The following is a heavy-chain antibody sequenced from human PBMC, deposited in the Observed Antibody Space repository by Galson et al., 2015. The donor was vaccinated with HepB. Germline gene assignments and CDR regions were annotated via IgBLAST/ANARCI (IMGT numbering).Heavy chain of an antibody. Sequence: SLRLSCAASGFTFSTYGMTWVRQTPGKGLEWISTISGSGGRTDYADSVKGRFTVSRDNSKNTLYLQMNSLRAEDTAVYYYANFSVFDYWGQGTLVTVSS. CDR1: GFTFSTYG. V-gene: IGHV3-23*01. J-gene: IGHJ4*02. CDR3: ANFSVFDY. D-gene: IGHD3-3*01. CDR2: ISGSGGRT.